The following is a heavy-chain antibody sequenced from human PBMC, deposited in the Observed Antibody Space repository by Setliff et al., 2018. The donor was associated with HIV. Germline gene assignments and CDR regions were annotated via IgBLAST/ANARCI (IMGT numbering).Heavy chain of an antibody. CDR2: INTDGSSA. J-gene: IGHJ4*02. CDR1: GFAFSTYW. V-gene: IGHV3-74*03. Sequence: GGSLRLSCAASGFAFSTYWMHWVRQAPGKGLVWVSRINTDGSSATYADSVKGRFTNSRDNAKNTLYLQMDSLRAEDTAVYYCAKEDLPILDYWGQGTLVTVSS. D-gene: IGHD2-21*01. CDR3: AKEDLPILDY.